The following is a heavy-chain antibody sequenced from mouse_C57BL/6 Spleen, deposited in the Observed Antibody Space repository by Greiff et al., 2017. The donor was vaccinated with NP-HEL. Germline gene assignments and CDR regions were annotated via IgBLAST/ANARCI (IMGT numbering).Heavy chain of an antibody. J-gene: IGHJ1*03. V-gene: IGHV1-64*01. CDR1: GYTFTSYW. CDR3: ARDGDYDYDGGYFDV. CDR2: IHPNSGST. D-gene: IGHD2-4*01. Sequence: VQLQQPGAELVKPGASVKLSCKASGYTFTSYWMHWVKQRPGQGLEWIGMIHPNSGSTNYNEKFKSKATLTVDKSSSTAYMQLSSLTSEDSAVYYCARDGDYDYDGGYFDVWGTGTTVTVSS.